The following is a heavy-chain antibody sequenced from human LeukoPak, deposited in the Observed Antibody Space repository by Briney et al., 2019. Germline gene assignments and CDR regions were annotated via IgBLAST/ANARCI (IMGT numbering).Heavy chain of an antibody. CDR3: ARGHCSGGSCYSFRNGFDP. V-gene: IGHV1-46*01. CDR1: GHTFTSYY. Sequence: ASVKVSCKASGHTFTSYYMHWVRQAPGQGLEWMGIINPSGGSTSYAQKFQGRVTMTRDTSTSTVYMELSSLRSEDTAVYYCARGHCSGGSCYSFRNGFDPWGQGTLVTVSS. D-gene: IGHD2-15*01. J-gene: IGHJ5*02. CDR2: INPSGGST.